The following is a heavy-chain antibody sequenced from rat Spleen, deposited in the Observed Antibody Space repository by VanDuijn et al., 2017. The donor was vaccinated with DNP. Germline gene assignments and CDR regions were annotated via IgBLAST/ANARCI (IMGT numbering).Heavy chain of an antibody. Sequence: EVQLVESGGGLVQPGRSLKFSCAASGFIFSDYDMAWVRQAPTKGLEWVASISTSGGSAYYRDSVKGRFTVSRDNAKSTLYLQMDSLKSEDTATYYCARHYYDGSYYFDFWGPGTMVTVSS. J-gene: IGHJ1*01. CDR3: ARHYYDGSYYFDF. CDR2: ISTSGGSA. CDR1: GFIFSDYD. D-gene: IGHD1-12*02. V-gene: IGHV5S23*01.